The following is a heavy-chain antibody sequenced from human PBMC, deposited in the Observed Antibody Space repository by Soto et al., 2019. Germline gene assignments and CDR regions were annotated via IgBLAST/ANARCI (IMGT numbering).Heavy chain of an antibody. Sequence: SETLSPTCTVSGGSISSSSYYWGWIRQPPGKGLEWIGSIYYSGSTYYNPSLKSRVTISVDTSKNQFSLKLSSVTAADTAVYYCARSPALTIFFFWFDPWGQGTLVTVSS. CDR2: IYYSGST. J-gene: IGHJ5*02. V-gene: IGHV4-39*01. D-gene: IGHD3-3*01. CDR1: GGSISSSSYY. CDR3: ARSPALTIFFFWFDP.